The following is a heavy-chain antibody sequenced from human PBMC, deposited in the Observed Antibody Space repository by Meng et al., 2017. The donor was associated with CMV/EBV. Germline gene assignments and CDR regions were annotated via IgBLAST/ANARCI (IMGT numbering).Heavy chain of an antibody. CDR1: GFMFRNYG. J-gene: IGHJ6*02. D-gene: IGHD2-2*01. V-gene: IGHV3-33*06. Sequence: GESLKISCVVSGFMFRNYGMHWVRQAPGKGLEWVAGIWYDGSNRNYGDSVKGRFTISRDNSKDILYLQMNSLRVEDTAVYYCAKGSRLPEGIYYYGMDVWGQGTTVTVSS. CDR2: IWYDGSNR. CDR3: AKGSRLPEGIYYYGMDV.